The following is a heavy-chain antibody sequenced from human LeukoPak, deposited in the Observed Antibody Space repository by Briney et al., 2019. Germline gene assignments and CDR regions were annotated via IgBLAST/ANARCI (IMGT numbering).Heavy chain of an antibody. CDR3: ARDLLDGSGSYSPFDY. V-gene: IGHV1-69*13. Sequence: SVKVSCKASGGTFSSYAISWVRQAPGQGLEWMGGIIPIFGTANYAQKFQGRVTITADESTSTAYMELSSLRSEDTAVYYCARDLLDGSGSYSPFDYWGQGTLVTVSS. D-gene: IGHD3-10*01. CDR1: GGTFSSYA. CDR2: IIPIFGTA. J-gene: IGHJ4*02.